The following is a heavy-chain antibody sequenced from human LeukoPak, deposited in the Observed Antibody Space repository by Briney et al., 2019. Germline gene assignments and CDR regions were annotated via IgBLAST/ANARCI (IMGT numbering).Heavy chain of an antibody. CDR3: ATRLETRYSSSFGDY. CDR1: GGTFSSYA. J-gene: IGHJ4*02. CDR2: IIPIFGTA. V-gene: IGHV1-69*13. Sequence: ASVKVSSKASGGTFSSYAISWVRQAPGQGLEWMGGIIPIFGTANYAQKFQGRVTITADESTSTAYMELSSLRSEDTAVYYCATRLETRYSSSFGDYWGQGTLVTVSS. D-gene: IGHD6-6*01.